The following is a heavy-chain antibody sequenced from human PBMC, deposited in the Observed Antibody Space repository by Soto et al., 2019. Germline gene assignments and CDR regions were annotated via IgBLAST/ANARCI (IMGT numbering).Heavy chain of an antibody. Sequence: QVQLQQWGTRLLKPSETLSLTCAVFGESFSGHYWSWIRQTPGKGLEWIGEIEHGGSTNYNPSLKSRVRMSVDTTRKQVSLRLNSVIAADTAVYYCARAPMVRGVPLDFDYWGQGTLVTVSS. CDR3: ARAPMVRGVPLDFDY. D-gene: IGHD3-10*01. CDR1: GESFSGHY. CDR2: IEHGGST. V-gene: IGHV4-34*02. J-gene: IGHJ4*02.